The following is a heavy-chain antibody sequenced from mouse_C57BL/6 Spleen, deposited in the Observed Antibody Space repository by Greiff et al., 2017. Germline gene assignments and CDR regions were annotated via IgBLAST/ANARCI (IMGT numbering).Heavy chain of an antibody. CDR2: IDPETGGT. V-gene: IGHV1-15*01. J-gene: IGHJ3*01. CDR1: GYPFTDYE. CDR3: TREMSGFAY. Sequence: QVHVKQSGAELVRPGASVTLSCKASGYPFTDYEMHWVKQTPVHGLEWIGAIDPETGGTAYNQKFKGKAILTADKSSSTAYMELRSLTSEDSAVYYCTREMSGFAYWGQGTLVTVSA.